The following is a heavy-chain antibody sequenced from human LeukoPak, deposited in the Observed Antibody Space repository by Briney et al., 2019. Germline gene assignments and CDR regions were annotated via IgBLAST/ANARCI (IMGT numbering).Heavy chain of an antibody. D-gene: IGHD6-19*01. CDR3: ARTPIAVAGTWWFDP. CDR1: GGSISSYY. V-gene: IGHV4-59*08. J-gene: IGHJ5*02. Sequence: SETLSLTCTVSGGSISSYYWSWIRQPPGKGLEWIWYIYYSGSTNYNPSLKSRVTISVDTSKNQFSLKLSSVTAADTAVYYCARTPIAVAGTWWFDPWGQGTLVTVSS. CDR2: IYYSGST.